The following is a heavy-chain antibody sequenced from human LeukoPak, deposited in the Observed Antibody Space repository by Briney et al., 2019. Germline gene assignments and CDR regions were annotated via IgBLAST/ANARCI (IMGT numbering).Heavy chain of an antibody. J-gene: IGHJ3*02. Sequence: ASVKVPCKASGYTFTSYGISWVRQAPGQGLEWMGWISAYNGNTNYAQKLQGRVTMTTDTSTSTAYMELRGLRSDDTAVYYCARANFDWSNDAFDIWGQGTMVTVSS. CDR3: ARANFDWSNDAFDI. V-gene: IGHV1-18*01. CDR2: ISAYNGNT. D-gene: IGHD3-9*01. CDR1: GYTFTSYG.